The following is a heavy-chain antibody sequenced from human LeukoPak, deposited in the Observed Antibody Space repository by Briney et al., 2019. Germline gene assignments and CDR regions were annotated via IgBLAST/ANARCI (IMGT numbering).Heavy chain of an antibody. CDR2: INPNSGGT. CDR1: GYTSTGYY. Sequence: ASVKVSCKASGYTSTGYYMHWVRQAPGQGLEWMGWINPNSGGTNYAQKFQGRVTMTRDTSISTAYMELSRLRSDDTAVYYCARDKGYCSGGSCYRDYCGQGTLVTVSS. V-gene: IGHV1-2*02. CDR3: ARDKGYCSGGSCYRDY. J-gene: IGHJ4*02. D-gene: IGHD2-15*01.